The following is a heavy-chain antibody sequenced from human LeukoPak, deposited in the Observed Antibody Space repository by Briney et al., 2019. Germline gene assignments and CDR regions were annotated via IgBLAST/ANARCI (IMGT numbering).Heavy chain of an antibody. CDR2: IYYSGYT. Sequence: SETLSLTCTVSGGSISSYYWSWIRQPPGKGLKWIGNIYYSGYTTYSPSLKSRVTISVDTSKNQFSLKLSSVTAADTAVYYCARGYYYDSSGYPGFYYYYYMDVWGKGTTVTISS. D-gene: IGHD3-22*01. V-gene: IGHV4-59*01. CDR3: ARGYYYDSSGYPGFYYYYYMDV. J-gene: IGHJ6*03. CDR1: GGSISSYY.